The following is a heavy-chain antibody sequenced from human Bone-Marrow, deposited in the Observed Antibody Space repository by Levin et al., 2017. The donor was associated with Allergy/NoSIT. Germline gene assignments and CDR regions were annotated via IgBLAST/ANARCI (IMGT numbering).Heavy chain of an antibody. D-gene: IGHD2-15*01. CDR3: ARLVLGYCSGGSCLRGYFDY. J-gene: IGHJ4*02. Sequence: SETLSLTCAVYGGSFSGYYWSWIRQPPGKGLEWIGEINHSGSTNYNPSLKSRVTISVDTSKNQFSLKLSSVTAADTAVYYCARLVLGYCSGGSCLRGYFDYWGQGTLVTVSS. CDR1: GGSFSGYY. CDR2: INHSGST. V-gene: IGHV4-34*01.